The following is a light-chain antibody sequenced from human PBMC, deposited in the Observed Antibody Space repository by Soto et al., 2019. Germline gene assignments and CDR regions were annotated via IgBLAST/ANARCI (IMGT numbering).Light chain of an antibody. CDR2: EVT. V-gene: IGLV2-8*01. J-gene: IGLJ2*01. CDR3: TSHAGISNPVV. CDR1: SSDVGAYNH. Sequence: QSALTQPPSASGSPGQSVSISCTGTSSDVGAYNHVSWYQHHPGKAPKLIIYEVTKRPSGVPDRFSGSKSGNTASLNVSGLQAEDEADYYCTSHAGISNPVVFGGGTKLTVL.